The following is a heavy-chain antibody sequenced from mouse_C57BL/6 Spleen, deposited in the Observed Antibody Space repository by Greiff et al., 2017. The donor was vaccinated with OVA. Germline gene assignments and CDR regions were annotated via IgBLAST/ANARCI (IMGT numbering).Heavy chain of an antibody. Sequence: EVQLQQSGPELVKPGASVKISCKASGYTFTDYYMNWVKQSHGKSLEWIGDINPNNGGTSYNQKFKGKATLTVDKSSSTAYMELRSLTSEDSAVYYCARRGGSGYDYYAMDYWGQGTSVTVSS. CDR3: ARRGGSGYDYYAMDY. CDR1: GYTFTDYY. CDR2: INPNNGGT. J-gene: IGHJ4*01. D-gene: IGHD3-2*02. V-gene: IGHV1-26*01.